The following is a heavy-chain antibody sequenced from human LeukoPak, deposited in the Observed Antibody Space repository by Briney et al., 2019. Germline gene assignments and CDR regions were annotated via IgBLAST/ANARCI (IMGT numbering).Heavy chain of an antibody. Sequence: QPGGSLRLSCAASGFSFSSYAMSWVRLAPGKGLEWVSTISVNGGSTFYADSVKGRFTISRDSAKNSLYLQMNSLRAEDTAVYYCARDLRGSGYPGRDWGQGTLVTVSS. CDR3: ARDLRGSGYPGRD. CDR2: ISVNGGST. J-gene: IGHJ4*02. D-gene: IGHD3-22*01. CDR1: GFSFSSYA. V-gene: IGHV3-23*01.